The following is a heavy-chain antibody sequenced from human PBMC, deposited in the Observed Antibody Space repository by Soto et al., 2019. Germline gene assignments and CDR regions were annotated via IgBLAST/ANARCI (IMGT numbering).Heavy chain of an antibody. D-gene: IGHD6-13*01. V-gene: IGHV6-1*01. Sequence: PSQTLSLTCAISGDSVSSNSAAWNWIRQSPSRGLEWLGRTYYRSKWYNDYAVSVKSRITINPDTSKNQFSLQLNSVTPEDTAVYYCARETPSGPVLVLFAFDIWGQGTMVTVSS. CDR2: TYYRSKWYN. J-gene: IGHJ3*02. CDR1: GDSVSSNSAA. CDR3: ARETPSGPVLVLFAFDI.